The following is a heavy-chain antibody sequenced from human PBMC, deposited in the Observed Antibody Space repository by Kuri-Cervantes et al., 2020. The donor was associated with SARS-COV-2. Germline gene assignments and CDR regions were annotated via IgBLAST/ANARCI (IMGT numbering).Heavy chain of an antibody. Sequence: SCAVYGGSFSGYYWSWIRQRPGKGLEWIGYIYYSGNTYYNPSLKSRVSVSIDTSKNQFSLQLSSVTAADTAVYYCARDPHYYDTNGQDYPWYFDLWGRGTLVTVSS. D-gene: IGHD3-22*01. CDR3: ARDPHYYDTNGQDYPWYFDL. CDR2: IYYSGNT. V-gene: IGHV4-31*02. J-gene: IGHJ2*01. CDR1: GGSFSGYY.